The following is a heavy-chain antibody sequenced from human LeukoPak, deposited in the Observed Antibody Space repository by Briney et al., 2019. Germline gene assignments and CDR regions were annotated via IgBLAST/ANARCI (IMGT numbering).Heavy chain of an antibody. CDR3: ARAAAGYYFYYYMGV. Sequence: SETLSLTCTVSGGSISSTTYYWDWIRQPPGKGLEWIGTIYYSGSTYYNPSLKSRVTISVDTSKNEFSLKLSSVTAADTAVYYCARAAAGYYFYYYMGVWGKGTTVTISS. V-gene: IGHV4-39*07. CDR2: IYYSGST. CDR1: GGSISSTTYY. D-gene: IGHD6-13*01. J-gene: IGHJ6*03.